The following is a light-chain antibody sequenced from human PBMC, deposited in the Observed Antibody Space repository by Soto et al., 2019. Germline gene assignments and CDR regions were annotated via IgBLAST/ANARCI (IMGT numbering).Light chain of an antibody. CDR1: QSVSSTY. J-gene: IGKJ3*01. V-gene: IGKV3D-20*02. CDR3: QQRSNWPPAEFT. CDR2: GAS. Sequence: EIVLTQSPGTLSLSPGERATLSCRASQSVSSTYVAWHQHKPGQAPRVLIFGASSRATGIPDRFSGSGSGTDFTLTISSLEPEDFAVYYCQQRSNWPPAEFTFGPGTKVDIK.